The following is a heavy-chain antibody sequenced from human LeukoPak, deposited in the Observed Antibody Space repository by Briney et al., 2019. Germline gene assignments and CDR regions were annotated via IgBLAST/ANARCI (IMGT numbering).Heavy chain of an antibody. CDR3: ARVGASDYLDF. CDR2: IYTSGST. V-gene: IGHV4-4*07. CDR1: GVSISSYY. Sequence: SETLSLTCTVSGVSISSYYWNWIRQPAGRGLEWVGRIYTSGSTNYNPSLTSRITMSVDTSRNQLSLKLSSVTAADTALYYCARVGASDYLDFWGQGTLVTVSS. D-gene: IGHD3-16*01. J-gene: IGHJ4*02.